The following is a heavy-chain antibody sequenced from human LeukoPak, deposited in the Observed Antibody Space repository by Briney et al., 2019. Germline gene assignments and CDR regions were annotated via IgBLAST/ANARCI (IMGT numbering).Heavy chain of an antibody. J-gene: IGHJ4*02. CDR2: ISYDGSNK. CDR3: ARDAQLSSGWYEIDY. Sequence: GGSLRLSCAASGFTFSSYAMHWVRQAPGKGLEWVAVISYDGSNKYYADSVKGRFTISRDNSKNTLYLQTNSLRAEDTAVYYCARDAQLSSGWYEIDYWGQGTLVTVSS. V-gene: IGHV3-30-3*01. D-gene: IGHD6-19*01. CDR1: GFTFSSYA.